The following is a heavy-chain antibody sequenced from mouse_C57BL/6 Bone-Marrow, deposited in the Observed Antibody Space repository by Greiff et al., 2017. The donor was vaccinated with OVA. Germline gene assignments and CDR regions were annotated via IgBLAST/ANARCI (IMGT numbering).Heavy chain of an antibody. V-gene: IGHV1-53*01. CDR2: INPSNGGT. J-gene: IGHJ2*03. Sequence: QVQLQQPGTELVKPGASVKLSCKASGYTFTSYWMHWVKQRPGQGLEWIGNINPSNGGTNYNEKFKSKATLTVDKYSSTAYMQLSSLTSEDSAVYYYARGKNGYHLYYVDYWDRGTSLTVTS. CDR1: GYTFTSYW. CDR3: ARGKNGYHLYYVDY. D-gene: IGHD2-2*01.